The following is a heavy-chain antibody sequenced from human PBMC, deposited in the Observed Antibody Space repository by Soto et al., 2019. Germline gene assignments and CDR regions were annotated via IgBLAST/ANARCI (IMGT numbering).Heavy chain of an antibody. D-gene: IGHD3-10*01. Sequence: PSEALSLTCTVSGVSISSSSYYWGWIRQPPGKGLEWIGSIYYSGSTYYNPSLKSRVTISVDTSKNQFSLRLSSVTAADTAVYYCATGIRSLDYWGQGTLVTVSS. CDR1: GVSISSSSYY. V-gene: IGHV4-39*01. CDR2: IYYSGST. CDR3: ATGIRSLDY. J-gene: IGHJ4*02.